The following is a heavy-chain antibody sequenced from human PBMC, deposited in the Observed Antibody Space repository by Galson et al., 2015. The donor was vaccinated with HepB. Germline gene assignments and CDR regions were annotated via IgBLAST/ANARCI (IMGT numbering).Heavy chain of an antibody. V-gene: IGHV5-51*03. Sequence: QSGAEVKKPGESLKISCKGSGYSFTSYWIGWVRQMPGKGLEWMGIIYPGDSDTRYSPSFQGQVTISADKSISTAYLQWSSLKASDTAMYYCARSYCGGDCYDNWFDPWGQGTLFTVSS. CDR1: GYSFTSYW. CDR2: IYPGDSDT. CDR3: ARSYCGGDCYDNWFDP. D-gene: IGHD2-21*01. J-gene: IGHJ5*02.